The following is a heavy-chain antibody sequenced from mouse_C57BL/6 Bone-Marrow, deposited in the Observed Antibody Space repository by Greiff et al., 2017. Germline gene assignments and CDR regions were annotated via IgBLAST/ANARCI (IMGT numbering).Heavy chain of an antibody. CDR3: ARGIYYGYAMDY. V-gene: IGHV1-82*01. CDR1: GYAFSSSW. CDR2: IYPGDGDT. Sequence: ESGPELVKPGASVKISCKASGYAFSSSWMNWVKQRPGKGLEWIGRIYPGDGDTNYNGKFKGKATLTADKSSSTAYMQLSSLTSEDSAVYFCARGIYYGYAMDYWGQGTSVTVSS. D-gene: IGHD1-1*01. J-gene: IGHJ4*01.